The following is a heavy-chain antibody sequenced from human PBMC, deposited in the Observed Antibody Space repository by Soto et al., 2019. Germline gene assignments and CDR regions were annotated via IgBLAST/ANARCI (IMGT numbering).Heavy chain of an antibody. CDR1: GFTFSAYS. Sequence: PVGSLRLSCAASGFTFSAYSINWVRQAPGKGLEWVSSISSTSTVIFYAESVRGRFTISRDNAMNSLYLHMNGLRDEDTAVYYCVRGGSGATSADRFDAWGQGTLVTVSS. J-gene: IGHJ3*01. D-gene: IGHD3-10*01. CDR2: ISSTSTVI. CDR3: VRGGSGATSADRFDA. V-gene: IGHV3-21*01.